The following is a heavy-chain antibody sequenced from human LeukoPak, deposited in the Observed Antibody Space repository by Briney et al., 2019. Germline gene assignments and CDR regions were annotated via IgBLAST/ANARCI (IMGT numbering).Heavy chain of an antibody. CDR3: SAGTGRSDFDY. D-gene: IGHD1-1*01. CDR1: GFTFSDAW. V-gene: IGHV3-15*01. Sequence: GGSLRLSCAASGFTFSDAWVSWVRQAPGKGLEWIGRIKSETNGGTIDYAAPVNGRFTLSRDDSKHTLDLQMNSLKTEDTGVYYCSAGTGRSDFDYWGQGTLVIVSS. CDR2: IKSETNGGTI. J-gene: IGHJ4*02.